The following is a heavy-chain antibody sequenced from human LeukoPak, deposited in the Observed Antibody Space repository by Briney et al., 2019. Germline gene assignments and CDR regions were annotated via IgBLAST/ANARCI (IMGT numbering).Heavy chain of an antibody. CDR2: ISSNGGSI. CDR1: GFTFSSYA. J-gene: IGHJ4*02. V-gene: IGHV3-64*02. Sequence: PGGSLRLSCTASGFTFSSYALHWVRQAPGKGLEYVSSISSNGGSIYYADSVRGRFTISRDNSNNTLYLQMGSLSADDMAVYYCARQRLRLGELSSLLDYWGQGALVTVSS. D-gene: IGHD3-16*02. CDR3: ARQRLRLGELSSLLDY.